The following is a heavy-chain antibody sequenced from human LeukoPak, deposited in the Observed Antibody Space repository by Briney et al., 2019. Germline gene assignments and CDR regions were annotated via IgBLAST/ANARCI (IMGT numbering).Heavy chain of an antibody. CDR2: MNPNSGRT. V-gene: IGHV1-8*03. CDR3: TRETSSRYFDY. J-gene: IGHJ4*02. CDR1: GYTLTELS. Sequence: ASVKVSCKVSGYTLTELSMHWVRQAPGKGLEWMGWMNPNSGRTGYAQNFQGRITITRNTSISTAYMELSSLRSEDTAVYYCTRETSSRYFDYWGQGTLVTVSS.